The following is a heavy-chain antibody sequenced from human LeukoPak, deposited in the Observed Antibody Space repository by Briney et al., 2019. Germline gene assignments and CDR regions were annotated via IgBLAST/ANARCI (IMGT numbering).Heavy chain of an antibody. V-gene: IGHV1-18*01. CDR2: ISAYNGNT. CDR3: ASGLKYSGYDY. J-gene: IGHJ4*02. CDR1: GYTFTGYG. D-gene: IGHD5-12*01. Sequence: ASVKVSCKASGYTFTGYGISGVRQAPGQGLEWMGWISAYNGNTNYAQMLQGRVTMTTDTSPSTAYMELRSLRSDDTAVYYCASGLKYSGYDYWGQGTLVTVSS.